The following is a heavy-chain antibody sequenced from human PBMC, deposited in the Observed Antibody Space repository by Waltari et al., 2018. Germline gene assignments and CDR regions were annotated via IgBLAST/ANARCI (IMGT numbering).Heavy chain of an antibody. D-gene: IGHD1-26*01. CDR2: TKEDGNEL. CDR1: GFTFSTFW. V-gene: IGHV3-7*01. CDR3: ARGWAHLDS. J-gene: IGHJ4*02. Sequence: EVQLVESGGNLVQPGGSLRLSCAASGFTFSTFWLTWVRQAPGKGLEWVANTKEDGNELYYLDSVKGRFTISRDNAKNSLFLQMNSLRAEDTAIYYCARGWAHLDSWGQGTLVTVSS.